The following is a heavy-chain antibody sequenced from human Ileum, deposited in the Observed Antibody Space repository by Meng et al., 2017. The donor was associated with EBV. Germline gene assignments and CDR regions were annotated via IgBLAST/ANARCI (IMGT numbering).Heavy chain of an antibody. CDR2: IYHSGST. CDR3: ARTGVGLAFDY. V-gene: IGHV4-4*02. J-gene: IGHJ4*02. CDR1: GDSMTNNNW. D-gene: IGHD2-8*01. Sequence: QLPRRGSGPGLVKSSGTLSLTCGVSGDSMTNNNWWTWVRQPPGKGLEWIGEIYHSGSTNYNPSLQSRATISVDMSKKQFSLKLRSVTAADTAVYYCARTGVGLAFDYWGLGTLVTVSS.